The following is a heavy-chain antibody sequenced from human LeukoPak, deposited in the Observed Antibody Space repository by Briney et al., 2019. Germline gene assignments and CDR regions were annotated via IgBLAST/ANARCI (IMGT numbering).Heavy chain of an antibody. D-gene: IGHD5-24*01. J-gene: IGHJ4*02. CDR2: ISNSGGSA. CDR1: GFTFSSYA. Sequence: PGGSLRLSCAASGFTFSSYAMSWVRQAPGKGLEWVSAISNSGGSAYYPDSLKGRFTISRDNSKYTLHLQMNGLRAEDTAVYYCARVGEKAFHLWPEIDYWGQGTLVTVSS. CDR3: ARVGEKAFHLWPEIDY. V-gene: IGHV3-23*01.